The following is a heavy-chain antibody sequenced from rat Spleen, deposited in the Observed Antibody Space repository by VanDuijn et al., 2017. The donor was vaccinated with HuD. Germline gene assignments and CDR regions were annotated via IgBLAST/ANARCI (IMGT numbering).Heavy chain of an antibody. J-gene: IGHJ4*01. Sequence: EVQLVESGGGLVQPGRSLKLSCAASGFTFSNYDMAWVRQAPTKGLEWVASINFDGSGTYYGDSVKGRFTISRDNAKRTLYLQMNSLRSEDTANYYCARRDDGSFYYGVMDAWGQGASVTVSS. V-gene: IGHV5-22*01. CDR3: ARRDDGSFYYGVMDA. D-gene: IGHD1-12*02. CDR2: INFDGSGT. CDR1: GFTFSNYD.